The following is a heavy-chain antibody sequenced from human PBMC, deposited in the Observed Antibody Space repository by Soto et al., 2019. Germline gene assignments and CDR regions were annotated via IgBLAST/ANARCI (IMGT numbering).Heavy chain of an antibody. D-gene: IGHD2-2*01. J-gene: IGHJ4*02. CDR3: AKARGGGTSSAVRWGFDY. CDR2: ISGSGGST. Sequence: GGSLRLSCAASGFTFSSYAMSWVRQAPGKGLEWVSAISGSGGSTYYADSVKGRFTISRDNSKNTLYLQMNSLRAEDTAVYYCAKARGGGTSSAVRWGFDYWGQGTLVTVSS. V-gene: IGHV3-23*01. CDR1: GFTFSSYA.